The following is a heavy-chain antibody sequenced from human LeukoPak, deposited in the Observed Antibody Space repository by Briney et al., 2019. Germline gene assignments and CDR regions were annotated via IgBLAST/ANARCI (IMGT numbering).Heavy chain of an antibody. CDR1: GASITTHY. J-gene: IGHJ4*02. V-gene: IGHV4-59*11. D-gene: IGHD3-22*01. CDR2: IFETRRT. CDR3: ARDHDSSGYYSFDY. Sequence: SETLSLTCTVSGASITTHYWSWIRQAPGKGLEWIGYIFETRRTNYSPYFKSRVTMSADTSKNQFSLRLSSVTAADTAVYYCARDHDSSGYYSFDYWGQGTLVTVSS.